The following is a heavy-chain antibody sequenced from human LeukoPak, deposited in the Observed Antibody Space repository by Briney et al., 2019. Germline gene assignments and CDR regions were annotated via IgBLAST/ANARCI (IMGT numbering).Heavy chain of an antibody. CDR1: GFTFSSYG. J-gene: IGHJ6*04. Sequence: GGSLRLSCAASGFTFSSYGMHWVRQAPGKGLEWVAVIWYDGNNKYYADSVKGRFTISRDNSKNTLYLQMNSLRAEDTAVYYCARDRGGGEEGRDVWGKGPTVTVS. V-gene: IGHV3-33*01. D-gene: IGHD3-10*01. CDR3: ARDRGGGEEGRDV. CDR2: IWYDGNNK.